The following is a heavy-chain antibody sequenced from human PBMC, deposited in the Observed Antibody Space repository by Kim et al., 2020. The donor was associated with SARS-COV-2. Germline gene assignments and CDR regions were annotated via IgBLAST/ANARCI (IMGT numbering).Heavy chain of an antibody. J-gene: IGHJ3*02. V-gene: IGHV3-48*02. D-gene: IGHD3-16*02. CDR1: GFTFSSYS. CDR3: ARESIYDYVWGSYHDAFDI. Sequence: GGSLRLSCAASGFTFSSYSMNWVRQAPGKGLEWVSYISSSSSTIYYADSVKGRFTISRDNAKNSLYLQMNSLRDEDTAVYYCARESIYDYVWGSYHDAFDIWGQGTMVTVSS. CDR2: ISSSSSTI.